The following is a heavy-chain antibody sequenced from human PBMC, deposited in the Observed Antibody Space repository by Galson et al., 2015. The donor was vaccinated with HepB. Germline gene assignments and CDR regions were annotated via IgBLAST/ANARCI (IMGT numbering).Heavy chain of an antibody. CDR2: ISYDGSNK. J-gene: IGHJ5*02. V-gene: IGHV3-30-3*01. D-gene: IGHD6-19*01. Sequence: SLRLSCAASGFTVSSNYMSWVRQAPGKGLEWVAVISYDGSNKYYADSVKGRFTISRDNSKNTLYLQMNSLRAEDTAVYYCARDGLRFAAVAGRGWFDPWGQGTLVTVSS. CDR1: GFTVSSNY. CDR3: ARDGLRFAAVAGRGWFDP.